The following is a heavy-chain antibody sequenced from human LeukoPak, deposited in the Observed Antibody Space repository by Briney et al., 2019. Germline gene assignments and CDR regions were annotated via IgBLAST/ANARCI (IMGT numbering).Heavy chain of an antibody. CDR2: INHSGST. D-gene: IGHD3-10*01. J-gene: IGHJ6*02. V-gene: IGHV4-34*01. Sequence: PSETLSLTCAVYGGSFSGYYWSWIRQPPGKGLERIGEINHSGSTNYNPSLKSRVTISVDTSKNQFSLKLSSVTAADTAVYYCARGYGSGSYYYYYYGMDVWGQGTTVTVSS. CDR3: ARGYGSGSYYYYYYGMDV. CDR1: GGSFSGYY.